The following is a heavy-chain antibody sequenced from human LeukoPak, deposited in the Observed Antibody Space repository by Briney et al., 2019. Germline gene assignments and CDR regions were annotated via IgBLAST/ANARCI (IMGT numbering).Heavy chain of an antibody. CDR1: GFTFSNYE. Sequence: GGSLRLSCAASGFTFSNYEINWVRRAPGKGLEWVSYISSGGSIIYYADSVKGRFIISRDNAKKSLYLQMNSLRAEDTAVYYCAKRAESGSYKYVDYWGQGTLVTVSS. CDR3: AKRAESGSYKYVDY. CDR2: ISSGGSII. D-gene: IGHD1-26*01. V-gene: IGHV3-48*03. J-gene: IGHJ4*02.